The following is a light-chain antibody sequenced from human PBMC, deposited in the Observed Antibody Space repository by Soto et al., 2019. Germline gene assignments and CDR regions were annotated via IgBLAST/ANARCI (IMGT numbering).Light chain of an antibody. Sequence: QSVLTQPASVSGSPGQSVTISCTGTSSHFGSYKFVSWYQHHPGKVPKVIIYETSKRPSGVSDRFSGSKSGNTASLTISGLQAEDEADYYCFSFTSTNTHVFGSGTKVTVL. CDR1: SSHFGSYKF. CDR3: FSFTSTNTHV. V-gene: IGLV2-23*01. J-gene: IGLJ1*01. CDR2: ETS.